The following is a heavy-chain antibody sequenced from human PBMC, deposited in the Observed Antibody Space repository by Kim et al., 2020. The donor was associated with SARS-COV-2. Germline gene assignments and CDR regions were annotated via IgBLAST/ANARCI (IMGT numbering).Heavy chain of an antibody. CDR3: AKDLGNAVIDY. D-gene: IGHD1-1*01. J-gene: IGHJ4*02. Sequence: SETLSLTCTVSGFSISTAYYWGWIRQPPGKGLEWIGSIYHSGATYYNPSLKSRVTISLDTSQNQFSLRLSSVTAADTAVYFCAKDLGNAVIDYWGQGTLLTVSS. CDR1: GFSISTAYY. V-gene: IGHV4-38-2*02. CDR2: IYHSGAT.